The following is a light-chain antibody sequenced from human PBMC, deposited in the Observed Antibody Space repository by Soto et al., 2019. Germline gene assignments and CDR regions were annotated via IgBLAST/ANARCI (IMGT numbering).Light chain of an antibody. J-gene: IGKJ4*01. V-gene: IGKV2-28*01. CDR2: LVS. CDR1: QSLLHTNGYNY. CDR3: MQALQTPLT. Sequence: DIVMTQSPLSLPVTPGEPASISCKSSQSLLHTNGYNYLHWYLQKPGQSPQLLIYLVSNRASGVPDKVSGSGSGTEFTPEISRVEPEDVGVYYCMQALQTPLTFGGGTKVEIK.